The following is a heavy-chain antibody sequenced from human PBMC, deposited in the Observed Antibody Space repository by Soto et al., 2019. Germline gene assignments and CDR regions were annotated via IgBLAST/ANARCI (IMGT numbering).Heavy chain of an antibody. V-gene: IGHV3-7*03. J-gene: IGHJ1*01. CDR1: GFTFNKFW. Sequence: GGSLRLSCAASGFTFNKFWMHWLRQGPGKGLEWVANIKEDGSEKNYVDSVKGRFTISRDNAKNSLYLQMNSLRAEDTAVYYCVKEIRSTVSGVREYYFQHWGQGTLVTVSS. D-gene: IGHD4-4*01. CDR3: VKEIRSTVSGVREYYFQH. CDR2: IKEDGSEK.